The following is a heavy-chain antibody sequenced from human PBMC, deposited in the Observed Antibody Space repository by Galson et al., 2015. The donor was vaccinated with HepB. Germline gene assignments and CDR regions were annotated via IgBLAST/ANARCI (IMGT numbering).Heavy chain of an antibody. CDR2: FDPEDGET. CDR1: GYTLTELS. D-gene: IGHD5-24*01. CDR3: AILEMATIHIDY. Sequence: SVKVSCKVSGYTLTELSMHWVRQAPGKGLEWMGGFDPEDGETIYAQKFQGRVTMTEDTSTDTAYMELSSLRSEDTAVYYCAILEMATIHIDYWGQGTLVTVSS. V-gene: IGHV1-24*01. J-gene: IGHJ4*02.